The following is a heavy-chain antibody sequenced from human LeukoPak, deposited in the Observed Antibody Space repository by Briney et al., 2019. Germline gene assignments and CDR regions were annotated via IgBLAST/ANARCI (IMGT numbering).Heavy chain of an antibody. V-gene: IGHV4-4*02. D-gene: IGHD4-17*01. J-gene: IGHJ4*02. CDR3: ARGTITTVTDS. CDR1: GGSITSSNC. Sequence: SETLSLTCAISGGSITSSNCWTWVRQPPGKGLEWVGEIYLRGNTNYNPSLESRGNISVDEAKTQLSLRSESVTAADTSVYYCARGTITTVTDSWGPGTLVTVSS. CDR2: IYLRGNT.